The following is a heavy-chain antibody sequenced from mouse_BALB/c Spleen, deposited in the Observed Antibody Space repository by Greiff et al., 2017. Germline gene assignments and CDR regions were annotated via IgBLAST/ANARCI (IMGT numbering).Heavy chain of an antibody. V-gene: IGHV14-1*02. Sequence: VQLKESGAELVRPGALVKLSCKASGFNIKDYYMHWVKQRPEQGLEWIGWIDPENGNTIYDPKFQGKASITADTSSNTAYLQLSSLTSEDTAVYYCSTVRDAMDYWGQGTSVTVSS. CDR3: STVRDAMDY. CDR2: IDPENGNT. CDR1: GFNIKDYY. D-gene: IGHD1-1*01. J-gene: IGHJ4*01.